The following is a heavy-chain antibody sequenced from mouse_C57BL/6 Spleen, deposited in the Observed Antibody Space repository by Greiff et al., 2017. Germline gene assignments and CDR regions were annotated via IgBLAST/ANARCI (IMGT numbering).Heavy chain of an antibody. CDR2: IYPGDGDT. J-gene: IGHJ2*01. CDR1: GYAFSSSW. V-gene: IGHV1-82*01. D-gene: IGHD4-1*01. Sequence: QVQLQQSGPELVKPGASVKISCKASGYAFSSSWMNWVKQRPGKGLEWIGRIYPGDGDTNYNGKFKGKATLTADKSSSTAYMQLSSLTSEDSAVYFCAHQTGAYFDDWGQGTTLTVSS. CDR3: AHQTGAYFDD.